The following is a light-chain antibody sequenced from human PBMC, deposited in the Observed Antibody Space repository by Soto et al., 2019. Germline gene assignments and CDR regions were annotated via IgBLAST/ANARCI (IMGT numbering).Light chain of an antibody. V-gene: IGKV3-15*01. CDR1: QSVSNN. J-gene: IGKJ2*01. CDR2: GAS. CDR3: QQYNNWPPYT. Sequence: EVVMTQSPATLSVSPGDRATLSCRASQSVSNNVAWYQQKPGQAPRLLIYGASTGATGLPARFSASGSGTEFTLTISSLQSEDFAVYYGQQYNNWPPYTFGQGTRLEIK.